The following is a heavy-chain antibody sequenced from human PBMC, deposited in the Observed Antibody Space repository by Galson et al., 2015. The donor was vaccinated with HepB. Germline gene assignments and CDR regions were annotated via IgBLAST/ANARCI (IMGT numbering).Heavy chain of an antibody. CDR1: GFTFSSYS. CDR2: ISSSSSYI. Sequence: SLRLSCAASGFTFSSYSMNWVRQAPGKGLEWVSSISSSSSYIYYADSVKGRFTISRDNAKNSLYLQMNSLRAEDTAVYYCARDASYGTTNLDYWGQGTLVTVSS. J-gene: IGHJ4*02. CDR3: ARDASYGTTNLDY. V-gene: IGHV3-21*01. D-gene: IGHD1/OR15-1a*01.